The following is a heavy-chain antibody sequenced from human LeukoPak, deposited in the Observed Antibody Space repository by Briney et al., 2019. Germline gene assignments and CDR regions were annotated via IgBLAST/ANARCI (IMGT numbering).Heavy chain of an antibody. J-gene: IGHJ4*02. CDR3: ARGKVTTTGFLYY. CDR2: IYSGGST. CDR1: GFTVSSNY. V-gene: IGHV3-66*01. D-gene: IGHD4-17*01. Sequence: GGSLRLSCAASGFTVSSNYMSWVRQAPGKGLEWVSVIYSGGSTYYADSVKGRSTISRDNAKNSLYLQMNSLRAEDTAVYYCARGKVTTTGFLYYWGQGTLVTVSS.